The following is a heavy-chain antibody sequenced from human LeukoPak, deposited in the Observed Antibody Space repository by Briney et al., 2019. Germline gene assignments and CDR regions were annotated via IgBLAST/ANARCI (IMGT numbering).Heavy chain of an antibody. CDR3: ARVFLTIGRDGYGY. CDR1: GGSISSGYY. J-gene: IGHJ4*02. Sequence: SQTLSLTCTVSGGSISSGYYWSWIRQPPGKGLEWIGEINHSGSTNYNPSLKSRVTISVDTSKNQFSLKLSSVTAADTAVYYCARVFLTIGRDGYGYWGQGTLVTVSS. D-gene: IGHD5-24*01. CDR2: INHSGST. V-gene: IGHV4-34*01.